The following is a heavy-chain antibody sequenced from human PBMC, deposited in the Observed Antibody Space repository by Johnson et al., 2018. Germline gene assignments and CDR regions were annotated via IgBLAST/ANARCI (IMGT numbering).Heavy chain of an antibody. V-gene: IGHV3-30*18. J-gene: IGHJ6*03. CDR3: ANGTPYDSSGKDYYYYYYMDV. Sequence: QVQLQESGGGVVQPGRSLRLSCAASGFTFSSYGMPWVRQAPGKGLEWVAVISYDGRNKYYADSVEGRFTSSRDNSKNTLYLQMNSRRAEDTPVYYCANGTPYDSSGKDYYYYYYMDVWGKGTTVTVSS. CDR2: ISYDGRNK. CDR1: GFTFSSYG. D-gene: IGHD3-22*01.